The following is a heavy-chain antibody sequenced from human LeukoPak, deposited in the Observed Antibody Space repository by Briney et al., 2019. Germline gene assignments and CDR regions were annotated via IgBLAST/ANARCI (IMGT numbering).Heavy chain of an antibody. J-gene: IGHJ4*02. CDR2: ISSDSSTI. CDR3: ARGVYGDYVY. V-gene: IGHV3-48*01. Sequence: QAGGSLRLSCAASGFTFSGYSMNWVRQAPGKGLEWVSYISSDSSTIYYADSMKGRFTISRDNAKNSLYLQMNSLRAEDTAVYYCARGVYGDYVYWGQGTLVTVSS. D-gene: IGHD4-17*01. CDR1: GFTFSGYS.